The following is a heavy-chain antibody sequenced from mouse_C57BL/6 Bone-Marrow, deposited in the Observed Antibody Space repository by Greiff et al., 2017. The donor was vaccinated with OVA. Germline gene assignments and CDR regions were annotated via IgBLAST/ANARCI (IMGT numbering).Heavy chain of an antibody. CDR3: ARCVGYYWYFDV. V-gene: IGHV1-53*01. CDR2: INPSNGGT. Sequence: QVHVKQPGTDLVKPGASVKLSCKASGYTFTSYWMHWVKQRPGQGLEWIGNINPSNGGTNYNEKFKSKATLTVDKSSSTAYMQLSSLTSEDSAVYYCARCVGYYWYFDVWGTGTTVTVSS. D-gene: IGHD2-2*01. CDR1: GYTFTSYW. J-gene: IGHJ1*03.